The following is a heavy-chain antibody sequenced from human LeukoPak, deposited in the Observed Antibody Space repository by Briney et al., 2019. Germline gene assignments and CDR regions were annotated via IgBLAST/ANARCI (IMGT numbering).Heavy chain of an antibody. D-gene: IGHD2-21*01. CDR2: IYSGGST. CDR1: GFTFSTNY. V-gene: IGHV3-53*01. J-gene: IGHJ3*02. CDR3: AREVPYYFDI. Sequence: GGSLRLSCAASGFTFSTNYMTWVRQAPGKGLEWVSRIYSGGSTYYSDSVKERFTISRNNSKNALYLQMNSLSAEDTAVYYCAREVPYYFDIWGQGTMVTASS.